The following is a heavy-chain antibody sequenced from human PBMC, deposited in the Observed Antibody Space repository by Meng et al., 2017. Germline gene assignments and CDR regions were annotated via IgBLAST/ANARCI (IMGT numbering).Heavy chain of an antibody. CDR3: TTGLVGYVNY. V-gene: IGHV3-15*01. J-gene: IGHJ6*02. CDR2: IKSKTDGGTT. Sequence: GESLKISCAASGFTFSNAWMSWVRQAPGKGLEWVGRIKSKTDGGTTDYAAPVKGRFTISRDDSKNTLYLQMNSLKTEDTAVYYCTTGLVGYVNYWGQGTTVTVSS. D-gene: IGHD5-12*01. CDR1: GFTFSNAW.